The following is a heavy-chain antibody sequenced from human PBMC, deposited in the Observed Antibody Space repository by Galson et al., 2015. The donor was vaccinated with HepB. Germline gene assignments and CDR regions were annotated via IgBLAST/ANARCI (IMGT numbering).Heavy chain of an antibody. J-gene: IGHJ6*02. CDR3: AKDLWDIVVVPASNHGEKNYYYYYGMDV. CDR2: ISYDGSNK. V-gene: IGHV3-30*18. Sequence: SLRLSCAASGFTFSSYGMHWVRQAPGKGLEWVAVISYDGSNKYYADSVKGRFTISRDNSKNMLYLQMNSLRAEDTAVYYCAKDLWDIVVVPASNHGEKNYYYYYGMDVWGQGTTVTVSS. CDR1: GFTFSSYG. D-gene: IGHD2-2*01.